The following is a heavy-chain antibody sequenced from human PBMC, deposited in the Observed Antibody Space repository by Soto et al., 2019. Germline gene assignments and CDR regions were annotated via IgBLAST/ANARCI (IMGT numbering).Heavy chain of an antibody. CDR2: ISGSGGST. CDR1: GFTFSSYA. Sequence: GGSLRLSCAASGFTFSSYAISWVRQAPGKGLEWVSAISGSGGSTYYADSVKGRFTIPRDNSKNTLYLQMNSLRAEDTAVYYCAKEGSSSGYVEEYWGQGTLVTVFS. D-gene: IGHD6-19*01. CDR3: AKEGSSSGYVEEY. V-gene: IGHV3-23*01. J-gene: IGHJ4*02.